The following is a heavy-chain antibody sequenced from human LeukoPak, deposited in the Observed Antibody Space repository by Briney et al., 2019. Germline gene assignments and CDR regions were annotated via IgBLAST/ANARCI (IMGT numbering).Heavy chain of an antibody. CDR3: ASSRVRFFDRIAVAVGFDY. J-gene: IGHJ4*02. D-gene: IGHD6-19*01. CDR2: IIPIFGTA. CDR1: GGTFSSYA. Sequence: SVKVSCKASGGTFSSYAISWVRQAPGQGLEWMGGIIPIFGTANYAQKFQGRVTITADKSTSTVYMELSSLRPEDTAVYYCASSRVRFFDRIAVAVGFDYWGQGTLVTVSS. V-gene: IGHV1-69*06.